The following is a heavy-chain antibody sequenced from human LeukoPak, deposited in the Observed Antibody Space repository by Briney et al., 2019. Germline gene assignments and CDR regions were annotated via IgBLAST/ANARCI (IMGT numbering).Heavy chain of an antibody. J-gene: IGHJ4*02. Sequence: PGRSLRLSCAASGFTFSSYGMHWVRQAPGKGLEWVAVISYDESNKYYADSVKGRFTISRDNSKNTLYLQMNSLRAEDTAVYYCAKDTLRYCSGGSCYEPFDYWGQGTLVTVSS. CDR3: AKDTLRYCSGGSCYEPFDY. D-gene: IGHD2-15*01. CDR1: GFTFSSYG. V-gene: IGHV3-30*18. CDR2: ISYDESNK.